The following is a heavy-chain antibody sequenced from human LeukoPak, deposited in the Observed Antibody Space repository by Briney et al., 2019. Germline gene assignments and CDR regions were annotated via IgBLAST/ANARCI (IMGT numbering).Heavy chain of an antibody. V-gene: IGHV3-48*02. CDR1: GFTFSSYS. J-gene: IGHJ6*02. Sequence: GGSLRLSCAASGFTFSSYSMNWVRQAPGKGLEWVSYISSSSSTIYYADSVKGRFTISRDNAKNSLYLQMNSLRDEDTAVYYCARGDCSSTSCYPIYYGMDVWGQGTTVTVSS. D-gene: IGHD2-2*01. CDR3: ARGDCSSTSCYPIYYGMDV. CDR2: ISSSSSTI.